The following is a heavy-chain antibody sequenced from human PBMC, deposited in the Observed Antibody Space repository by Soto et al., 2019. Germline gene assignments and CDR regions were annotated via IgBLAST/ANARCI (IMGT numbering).Heavy chain of an antibody. D-gene: IGHD1-26*01. CDR2: IHSDGSST. Sequence: EVQLLESGGGLVQPGEALRLSCAASGFTFSYYWMHWVRQAPGMGLVWVSRIHSDGSSTTCADSVKGRFTISRDNARNTLYLQMNSLRAEDTAVYYCARGDRGAFDLWGQGTVVTVSP. J-gene: IGHJ3*01. V-gene: IGHV3-74*01. CDR1: GFTFSYYW. CDR3: ARGDRGAFDL.